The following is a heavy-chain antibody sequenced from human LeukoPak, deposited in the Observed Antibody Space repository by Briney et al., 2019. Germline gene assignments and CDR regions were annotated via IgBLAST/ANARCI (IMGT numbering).Heavy chain of an antibody. CDR3: ARQNYYGSGSYRGDDALDI. J-gene: IGHJ3*02. Sequence: ASVKVSCKASGYTFTRYGISWVRQAPGQGSEWMGWISAYNGKTNYAQMLQGRVTMTTDTSTSTAYMELRSLRFDDTAAYYCARQNYYGSGSYRGDDALDIWGQGTMVTVSS. D-gene: IGHD3-10*01. V-gene: IGHV1-18*01. CDR1: GYTFTRYG. CDR2: ISAYNGKT.